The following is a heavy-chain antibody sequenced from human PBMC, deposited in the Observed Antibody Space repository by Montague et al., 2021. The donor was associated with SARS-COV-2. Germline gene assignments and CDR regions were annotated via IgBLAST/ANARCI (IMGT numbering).Heavy chain of an antibody. D-gene: IGHD3-10*01. CDR3: ARAVSVRRAVNWFDP. J-gene: IGHJ5*02. Sequence: SETLSLTCSVSSGSINSGGFYWSWIRQPPGKGLEWIGYIYYSGSTYYNPSLESRLTISVDTSKNQFSLKLTSVTAADTAVYYCARAVSVRRAVNWFDPWGQGTLVTVSS. CDR2: IYYSGST. V-gene: IGHV4-61*08. CDR1: SGSINSGGFY.